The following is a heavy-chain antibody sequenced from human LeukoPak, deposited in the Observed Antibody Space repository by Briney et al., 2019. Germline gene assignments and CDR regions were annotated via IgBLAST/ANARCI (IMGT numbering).Heavy chain of an antibody. D-gene: IGHD3-22*01. Sequence: SETLSLSCTVSGGSINTYYWSWIRQPPGKGLEWIGYIYYSGSTNYNPSLKSRVSISVDRSKNQFSLRLSSVTAADTAVYFCASVPYDSSGYAPFDYWGQGTLVTVSS. CDR2: IYYSGST. J-gene: IGHJ4*02. V-gene: IGHV4-59*01. CDR1: GGSINTYY. CDR3: ASVPYDSSGYAPFDY.